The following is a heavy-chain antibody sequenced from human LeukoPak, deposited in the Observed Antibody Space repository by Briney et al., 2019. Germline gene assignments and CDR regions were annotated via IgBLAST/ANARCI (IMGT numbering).Heavy chain of an antibody. V-gene: IGHV3-7*01. CDR1: GFTFSRLW. Sequence: PGGSLRLSCETSGFTFSRLWMTWVRQAPGKGPEWVANIKEDASETSYVDSVKGRFIILRDNAKNSLYLQMNSLRAEDTAVYYCARGGSDSSHYWDDWGQGTLITVSS. J-gene: IGHJ4*02. CDR3: ARGGSDSSHYWDD. CDR2: IKEDASET. D-gene: IGHD6-13*01.